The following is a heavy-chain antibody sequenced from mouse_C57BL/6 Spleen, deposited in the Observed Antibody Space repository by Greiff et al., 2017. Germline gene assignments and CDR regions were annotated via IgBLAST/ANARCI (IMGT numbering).Heavy chain of an antibody. V-gene: IGHV5-4*01. CDR3: ARDRAYYNDY. CDR2: SSDGGSYT. CDR1: GFTFSSYA. Sequence: EVKLVESGGGLVKPGGSLKLSCAASGFTFSSYAMSWVRQTPEKRLEWVATSSDGGSYTYYPDNVKGRFTISRDNAKNNLYLQMSHLKSEDTAMYNCARDRAYYNDYRGKGTTLAGSS. J-gene: IGHJ2*01.